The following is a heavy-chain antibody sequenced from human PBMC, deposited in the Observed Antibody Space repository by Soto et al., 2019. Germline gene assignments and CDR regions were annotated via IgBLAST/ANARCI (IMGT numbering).Heavy chain of an antibody. J-gene: IGHJ4*02. D-gene: IGHD1-26*01. CDR1: GGSMRSGGYY. CDR3: ARGPSGGKVDF. V-gene: IGHV4-30-4*01. CDR2: IYDGGNI. Sequence: QVQLQESGPGLVEPSQTLSLTCTVSGGSMRSGGYYWSWVRHPPGKGLEWIGHIYDGGNIYSSPSPENRHATLVDPSKNQFALGVTSVNAGDTAVYYCARGPSGGKVDFWGQGVLVTVSS.